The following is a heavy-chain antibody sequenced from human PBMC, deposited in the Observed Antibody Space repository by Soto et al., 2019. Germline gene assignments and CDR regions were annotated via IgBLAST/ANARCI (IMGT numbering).Heavy chain of an antibody. D-gene: IGHD6-19*01. V-gene: IGHV3-23*01. CDR2: ISGSGGST. Sequence: GGSMNLSSASSGFTFSSYSMIWVRPAQGKGLEWVSAISGSGGSTYYADAVKGRFTISRDNSKNTLYLQMNSLRAEDTAVYHCNRGYRSGWYTGDWFDPWVQGTLVTVSS. CDR1: GFTFSSYS. CDR3: NRGYRSGWYTGDWFDP. J-gene: IGHJ5*02.